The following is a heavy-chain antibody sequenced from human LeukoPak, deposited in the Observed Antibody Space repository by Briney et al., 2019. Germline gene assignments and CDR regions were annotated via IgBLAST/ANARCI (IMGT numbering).Heavy chain of an antibody. CDR3: ARARYSSSWYIFDY. D-gene: IGHD6-13*01. CDR1: GFTFSSYG. J-gene: IGHJ4*02. V-gene: IGHV3-33*01. CDR2: IWYDGSNK. Sequence: GGSLLLSCAASGFTFSSYGMHWVRQAPGKGLEWVAVIWYDGSNKYYAGSVKGRFTISRDNSKNTLYLQMNSLRAEDTAVYYCARARYSSSWYIFDYWGQGTLGTVS.